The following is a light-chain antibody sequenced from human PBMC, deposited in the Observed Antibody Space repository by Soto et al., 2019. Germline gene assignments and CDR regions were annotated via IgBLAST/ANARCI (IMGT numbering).Light chain of an antibody. Sequence: DIQMTQSPSPLSGSVGDRVTITCRSSQTLSSWLAWYQQKPGTAPKLLIYKASTLKSGVPSRFSGRGTGNRFPFPLSSPQPDYVATYYRQHYNSYSEALGQGTKVDTK. CDR1: QTLSSW. CDR3: QHYNSYSEA. J-gene: IGKJ1*01. V-gene: IGKV1-5*03. CDR2: KAS.